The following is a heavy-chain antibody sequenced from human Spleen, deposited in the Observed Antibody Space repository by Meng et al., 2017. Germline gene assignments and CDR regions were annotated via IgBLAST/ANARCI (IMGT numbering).Heavy chain of an antibody. Sequence: GGSLRLSCAASGFYFNNAWMSWVRQAPGKGLVWVSRINSDGRDTSYADSVKGRFTISRDNAKNTLYLHMDSLRAEDTAVYYCARAGFYGGNSGYFDYWGQGTLVTVSS. D-gene: IGHD4-23*01. J-gene: IGHJ4*02. CDR2: INSDGRDT. CDR1: GFYFNNAW. CDR3: ARAGFYGGNSGYFDY. V-gene: IGHV3-74*01.